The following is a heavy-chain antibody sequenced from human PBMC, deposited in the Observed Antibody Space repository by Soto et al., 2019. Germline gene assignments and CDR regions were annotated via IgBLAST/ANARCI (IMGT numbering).Heavy chain of an antibody. CDR3: GKGLRSSLNFFYYMDV. V-gene: IGHV3-23*01. D-gene: IGHD2-2*01. Sequence: EVQLLESGGGLVQPGGSLRLSCVVSGFTFGSYAMSWVRQAPEKGPEWVAILGGNGFTTYYADSVKGRFTISGDKSKSTMVLAMDRLGSGRHGVKFRGKGLRSSLNFFYYMDVWGRGTSVTVSS. J-gene: IGHJ6*03. CDR2: LGGNGFTT. CDR1: GFTFGSYA.